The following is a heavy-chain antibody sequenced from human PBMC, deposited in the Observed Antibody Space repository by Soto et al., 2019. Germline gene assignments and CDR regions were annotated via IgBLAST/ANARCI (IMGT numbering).Heavy chain of an antibody. D-gene: IGHD3-10*01. Sequence: PGGSLRLSCSPSGFTFSTYAMNWVRQAPGKGLEWVSALSGSGGTTYYADSVRGRFTISRDNSKNTLFLQMSSLRAEDTALYYCAKQRAGYGSGSDTFYFDFWGQGTLVTVSS. V-gene: IGHV3-23*01. CDR3: AKQRAGYGSGSDTFYFDF. CDR2: LSGSGGTT. CDR1: GFTFSTYA. J-gene: IGHJ4*02.